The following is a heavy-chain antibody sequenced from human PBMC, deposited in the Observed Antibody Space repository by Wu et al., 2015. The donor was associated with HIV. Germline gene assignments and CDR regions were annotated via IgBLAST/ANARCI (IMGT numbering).Heavy chain of an antibody. CDR3: ARDGIAVAGTSEDYYGMDV. J-gene: IGHJ6*02. CDR2: ISAYNGNT. V-gene: IGHV1-18*01. Sequence: QVQLVQSGAEVKKPGASVKVSCKASGYTFTSYGISWVRQAPGQGLEWMGWISAYNGNTNYTQKFQGRVTLTTDTSTSTAYMELRSLRSDDTAVYYCARDGIAVAGTSEDYYGMDVWAKGPRSPSP. D-gene: IGHD6-19*01. CDR1: GYTFTSYG.